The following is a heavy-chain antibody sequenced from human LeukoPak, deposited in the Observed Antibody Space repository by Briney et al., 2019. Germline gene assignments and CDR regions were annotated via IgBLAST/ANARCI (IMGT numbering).Heavy chain of an antibody. CDR1: GFTFSSYG. V-gene: IGHV3-30*03. CDR3: ARNQDFAEQPLVYDY. CDR2: ISYDGSNK. Sequence: PGGSLRLSCAASGFTFSSYGMHWVRQAPGKGLEWVAVISYDGSNKYYADSVKGRFTISRDNAKNSLYLQMNSLRAEDTAVYYCARNQDFAEQPLVYDYWGQGTLVTVSS. D-gene: IGHD6-13*01. J-gene: IGHJ4*02.